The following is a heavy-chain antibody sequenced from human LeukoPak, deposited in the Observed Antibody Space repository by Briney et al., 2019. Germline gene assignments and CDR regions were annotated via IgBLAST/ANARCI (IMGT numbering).Heavy chain of an antibody. CDR3: AKDPYVGGGYHFDS. J-gene: IGHJ4*02. V-gene: IGHV3-23*01. D-gene: IGHD3-22*01. CDR1: GFTFSSYA. Sequence: GGSLRLSCAASGFTFSSYAMNWARQAPGKGLEWVSTITGSGGVTYYADSVKGRFTISRDNSKNTLYLQMNSLRAEDTAIYYCAKDPYVGGGYHFDSWGQGSLVTVSS. CDR2: ITGSGGVT.